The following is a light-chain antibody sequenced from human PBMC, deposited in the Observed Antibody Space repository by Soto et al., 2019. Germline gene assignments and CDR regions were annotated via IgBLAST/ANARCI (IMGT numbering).Light chain of an antibody. CDR1: QSISDW. J-gene: IGKJ5*01. CDR3: QHYNSYPIT. Sequence: DIQMTQSPSTRSSCVGDRCTITCRASQSISDWSAWYQQKPGKAPKLLIYDASSLESGVPSTFSGSGSGTEFTLTISSLQPDDFATYYCQHYNSYPITFGQGTRLEIK. CDR2: DAS. V-gene: IGKV1-5*01.